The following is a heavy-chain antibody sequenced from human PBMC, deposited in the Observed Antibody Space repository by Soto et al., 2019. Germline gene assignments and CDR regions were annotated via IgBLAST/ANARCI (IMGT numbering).Heavy chain of an antibody. CDR1: GFTFSSYG. CDR2: IWYDGSNK. Sequence: QVQLVESGGGVVQPGRSLRLSCAASGFTFSSYGMHWVRQAPGKGLEWVAVIWYDGSNKYYADSVKGRFTISRDNSKNTLYLQMNSLRAEDTAVYYCAREYYYDSSGAPRSYFDYWGQGTLVTVSS. CDR3: AREYYYDSSGAPRSYFDY. D-gene: IGHD3-22*01. V-gene: IGHV3-33*01. J-gene: IGHJ4*02.